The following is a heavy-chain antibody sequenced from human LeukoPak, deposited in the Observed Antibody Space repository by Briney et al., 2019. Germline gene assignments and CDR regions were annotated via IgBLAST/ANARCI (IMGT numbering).Heavy chain of an antibody. CDR2: IIPIFGTA. V-gene: IGHV1-69*05. CDR1: GGTFSSYA. J-gene: IGHJ6*03. CDR3: ARGRADSIYYYYMDV. D-gene: IGHD2/OR15-2a*01. Sequence: SVKVSCKASGGTFSSYAISWVRQAPGQGLEWMGGIIPIFGTANYAQKFQGRITITTDESTSTAYMELSSLRSEDTAVYYCARGRADSIYYYYMDVWGKGTTVTVSS.